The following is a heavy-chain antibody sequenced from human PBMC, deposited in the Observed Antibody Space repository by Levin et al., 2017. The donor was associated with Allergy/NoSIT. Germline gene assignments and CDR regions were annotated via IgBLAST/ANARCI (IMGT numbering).Heavy chain of an antibody. D-gene: IGHD1-26*01. Sequence: SVKVSCKASGVTSSNFAITWVRQAPGQGLEWMGGIFPIFGPASYAQKFQGRITIPADELTSTAYMELNSLRSDDTAVYYCARDGVGAANVDYWGQGTLVTVSS. CDR2: IFPIFGPA. J-gene: IGHJ4*02. CDR3: ARDGVGAANVDY. V-gene: IGHV1-69*13. CDR1: GVTSSNFA.